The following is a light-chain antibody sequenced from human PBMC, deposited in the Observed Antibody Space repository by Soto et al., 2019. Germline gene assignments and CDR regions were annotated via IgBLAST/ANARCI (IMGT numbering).Light chain of an antibody. Sequence: EILLTQSPATLSLSPGERATLSCRASQSVSSYLAWYQQKPGQAPRLLIYDASNRATGIPARFSGSGSGTDFTLTISSLEPEDFAVYYCQQRSNWPPTFGQGTKVEIQ. CDR2: DAS. J-gene: IGKJ1*01. V-gene: IGKV3-11*01. CDR3: QQRSNWPPT. CDR1: QSVSSY.